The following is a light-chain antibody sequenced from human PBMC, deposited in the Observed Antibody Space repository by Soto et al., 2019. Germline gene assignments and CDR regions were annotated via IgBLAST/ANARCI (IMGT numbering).Light chain of an antibody. CDR2: AAS. J-gene: IGKJ1*01. Sequence: DIQMAQSPSSLYASGGGRVTITCRASQGISNYLAWYQQKPGKVPKLLIYAASTLQSGVPSRFSGSGSGTDFTLTISSLQPYDVATYYCQKYNSAPKTFGQGTKVDIK. CDR3: QKYNSAPKT. CDR1: QGISNY. V-gene: IGKV1-27*01.